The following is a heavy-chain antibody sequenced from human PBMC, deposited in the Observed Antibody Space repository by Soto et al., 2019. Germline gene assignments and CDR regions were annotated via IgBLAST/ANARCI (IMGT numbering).Heavy chain of an antibody. CDR1: GGSISSYY. Sequence: SETLSLTCTVSGGSISSYYWSWIRQPPGKGLEWIGYIYYSGSTNYNPSLKSRVTISVDTSKNQFSLKLSSVTAADTAVYYCASLSGWYFDYWGQGTLVTVSS. CDR3: ASLSGWYFDY. V-gene: IGHV4-59*01. J-gene: IGHJ4*02. D-gene: IGHD6-19*01. CDR2: IYYSGST.